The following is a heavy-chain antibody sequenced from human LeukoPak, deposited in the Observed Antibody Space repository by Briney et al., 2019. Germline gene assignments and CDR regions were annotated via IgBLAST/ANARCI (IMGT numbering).Heavy chain of an antibody. D-gene: IGHD4-17*01. CDR3: ARVKYGDGDEYFQH. CDR1: GFTFSSYA. V-gene: IGHV3-30-3*01. CDR2: ISYDGSNK. J-gene: IGHJ1*01. Sequence: GGSLRLSCAASGFTFSSYAMHWVRQAPGKGLEWVAVISYDGSNKYYADSVKGRFTISRDNSKNTLYLQMNSLRAEDTAVYYCARVKYGDGDEYFQHWGQGTLVTVSS.